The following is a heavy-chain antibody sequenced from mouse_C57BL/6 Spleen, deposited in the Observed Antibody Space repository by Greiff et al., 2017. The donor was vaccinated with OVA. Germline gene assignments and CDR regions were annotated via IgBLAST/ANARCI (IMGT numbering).Heavy chain of an antibody. CDR1: GFTFSSYA. D-gene: IGHD2-3*01. V-gene: IGHV5-4*01. CDR3: ARDGYYNFDY. CDR2: ISDGGSYT. J-gene: IGHJ2*01. Sequence: EVKLMESGGGLVKPGGSLKLSCAASGFTFSSYAMSWVRQTPEKRLEWVATISDGGSYTYYPDNVKGRFTISRDNAKNNLYLQMSHLKSEDTAMYYCARDGYYNFDYWGQGTTLTVSS.